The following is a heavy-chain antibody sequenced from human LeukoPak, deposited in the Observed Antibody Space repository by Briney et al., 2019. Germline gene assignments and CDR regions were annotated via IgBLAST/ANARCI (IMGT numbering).Heavy chain of an antibody. D-gene: IGHD3-16*01. Sequence: PSETLSLTCTVSGGSISSYYWNWIRQPPGKGPEWIGYIYHSGSTYYNPSLKSRVTISVDRSKNQFSLKLSSVTAADTAVYYCARGDWRRGEGYFDYWGQGTLVTVSS. J-gene: IGHJ4*02. CDR3: ARGDWRRGEGYFDY. CDR2: IYHSGST. CDR1: GGSISSYY. V-gene: IGHV4-59*12.